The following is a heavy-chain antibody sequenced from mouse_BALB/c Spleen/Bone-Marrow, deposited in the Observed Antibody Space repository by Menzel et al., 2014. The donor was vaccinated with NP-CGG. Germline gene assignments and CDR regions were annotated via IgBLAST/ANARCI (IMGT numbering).Heavy chain of an antibody. Sequence: QVQLQQPGAELVRHGSSVQISCKASGHAFSSYWMNWVKQRPGQGLEWIGQIYPGDGDTNYNGQFKGKAPLTADTSSSTDYMQLSSHTFQESEVHVCARRGYDFCSRYGDSWGQG. CDR1: GHAFSSYW. J-gene: IGHJ2*01. CDR3: ARRGYDFCSRYGDS. D-gene: IGHD1-1*01. V-gene: IGHV1-80*01. CDR2: IYPGDGDT.